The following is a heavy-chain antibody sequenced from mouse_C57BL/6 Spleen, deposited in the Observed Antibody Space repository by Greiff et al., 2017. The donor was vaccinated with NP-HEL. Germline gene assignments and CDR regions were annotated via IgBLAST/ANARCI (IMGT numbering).Heavy chain of an antibody. D-gene: IGHD2-4*01. CDR2: ISSGGSYT. CDR3: ARRDDSPWFAY. Sequence: VQLKESGGDLVKPGGSLKLSCAASGFTFSSYGMSWVRQTPDKRLEWVATISSGGSYTYYPDSVKGRFTISRDNAKNTLYLQMSSLKSEDTAMYYCARRDDSPWFAYWGQGTLVTVSA. J-gene: IGHJ3*01. CDR1: GFTFSSYG. V-gene: IGHV5-6*01.